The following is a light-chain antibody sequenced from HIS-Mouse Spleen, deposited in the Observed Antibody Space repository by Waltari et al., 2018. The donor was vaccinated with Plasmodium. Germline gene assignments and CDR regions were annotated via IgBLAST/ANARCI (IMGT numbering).Light chain of an antibody. J-gene: IGKJ2*01. CDR3: QQYDNLPYT. CDR1: QDISNY. CDR2: DAS. V-gene: IGKV1-33*01. Sequence: DLQMTQSPPSLSASVGDSVTITCQASQDISNYLNWYQQKPGKAPKHLIYDASNLETGVPSRFSGSGSGTDFTFTISSLQPEDIATYYCQQYDNLPYTFGQGTKLEIK.